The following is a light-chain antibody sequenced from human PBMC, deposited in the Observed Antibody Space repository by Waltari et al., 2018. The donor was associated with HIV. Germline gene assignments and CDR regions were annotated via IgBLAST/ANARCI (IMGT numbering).Light chain of an antibody. Sequence: SSELAQDPAVSVALGQTVRITCQGDSVRTYYASWYQQKPGQAPVLVVYDSNNRPSGIPDRFSGSTSGDTASLTITGAQAEDEADYYCNSRDTIGHWFFGGGTKVTVL. CDR3: NSRDTIGHWF. CDR1: SVRTYY. V-gene: IGLV3-19*01. CDR2: DSN. J-gene: IGLJ3*02.